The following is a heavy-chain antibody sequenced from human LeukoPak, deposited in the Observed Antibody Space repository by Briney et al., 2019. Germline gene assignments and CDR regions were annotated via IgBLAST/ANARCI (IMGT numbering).Heavy chain of an antibody. CDR1: GFTFRYYA. J-gene: IGHJ4*02. CDR2: ISNDGSIQ. V-gene: IGHV3-30-3*01. CDR3: ARDSVWDSIFGPQYYFDY. Sequence: GGSLRLSCAASGFTFRYYAMHWVRQAPGKGLEWVAVISNDGSIQYYTDSVKGRFIISRDDSKNRMYLQMNSLRAEDTAVYYCARDSVWDSIFGPQYYFDYWGQGTLVTVSS. D-gene: IGHD3-3*01.